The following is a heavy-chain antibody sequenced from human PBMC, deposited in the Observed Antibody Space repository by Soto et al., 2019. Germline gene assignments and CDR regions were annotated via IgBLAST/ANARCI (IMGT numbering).Heavy chain of an antibody. Sequence: QVQLVQSGAEVMKPGAPVRFSCKASGYTFINHYIHWVRQAPRHGLEWMGVIDPRGGITGFAENFRGRVTMTRDTSTNTVYMELNMLTSEDTAIYYCARDVGSGDILAGFYPPFDSWGQGTPVIVSA. CDR3: ARDVGSGDILAGFYPPFDS. V-gene: IGHV1-46*01. CDR1: GYTFINHY. D-gene: IGHD3-9*01. J-gene: IGHJ4*02. CDR2: IDPRGGIT.